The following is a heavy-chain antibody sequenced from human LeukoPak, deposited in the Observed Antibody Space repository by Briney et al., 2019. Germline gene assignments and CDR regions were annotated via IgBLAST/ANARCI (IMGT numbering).Heavy chain of an antibody. CDR3: AKNSVWSGYYPDI. Sequence: GGSLRLSCAASGFTFSSYAMHWVRQAPGKGLEWVAVISYDGSNKYYADSVKGRFTISRDNSKNTLYLQMNSLRAEDTAVYYCAKNSVWSGYYPDIWGQGTMVTVSS. J-gene: IGHJ3*02. V-gene: IGHV3-30*18. D-gene: IGHD3-3*01. CDR2: ISYDGSNK. CDR1: GFTFSSYA.